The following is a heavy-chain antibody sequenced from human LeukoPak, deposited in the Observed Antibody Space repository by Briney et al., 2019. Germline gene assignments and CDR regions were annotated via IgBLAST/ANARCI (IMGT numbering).Heavy chain of an antibody. CDR1: GGSFSGYY. J-gene: IGHJ4*02. D-gene: IGHD4-17*01. CDR2: INHSGST. V-gene: IGHV4-34*01. Sequence: SETLSLTCAVYGGSFSGYYWSWIRQPPGKGLEWIGEINHSGSTNYNPSLKSRVTISVDTSKNQFSLKLSSVTAADTAVYYCARGQGIMTTATPGYFDYWGQGTLVTVSS. CDR3: ARGQGIMTTATPGYFDY.